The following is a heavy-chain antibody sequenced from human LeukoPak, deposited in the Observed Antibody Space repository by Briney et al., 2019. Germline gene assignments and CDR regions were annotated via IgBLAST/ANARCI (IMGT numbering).Heavy chain of an antibody. CDR3: AKSYNYDTSGPKFFQH. J-gene: IGHJ1*01. CDR2: ISGSGGST. Sequence: GGSLRLSCAASGFTFSSYGMSWVRQAPGKGLEWVSAISGSGGSTYYADSVKGRFTVSRDNSRKIMYLQMNRLGAEDTAVYYCAKSYNYDTSGPKFFQHWGQGTLVTVSS. D-gene: IGHD3-22*01. CDR1: GFTFSSYG. V-gene: IGHV3-23*01.